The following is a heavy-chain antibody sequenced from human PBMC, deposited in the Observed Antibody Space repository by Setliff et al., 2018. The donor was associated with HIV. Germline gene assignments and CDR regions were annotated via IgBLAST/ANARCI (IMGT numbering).Heavy chain of an antibody. CDR1: GYTFTSYF. V-gene: IGHV1-46*01. D-gene: IGHD2-2*01. J-gene: IGHJ3*02. Sequence: ASVKVSCKAFGYTFTSYFLHWVRQAPGQGLEWLGIIDPNGGATNNAQKLQGRLTVTTDTSTGTLYMELSNLRSDDSAVYYCARAGGGATDQAFDIWGQGTMVT. CDR2: IDPNGGAT. CDR3: ARAGGGATDQAFDI.